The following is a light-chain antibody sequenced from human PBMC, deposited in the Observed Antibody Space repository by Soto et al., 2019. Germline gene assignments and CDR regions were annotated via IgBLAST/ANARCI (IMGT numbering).Light chain of an antibody. CDR1: QGINSW. J-gene: IGKJ3*01. CDR3: QRANSFPFT. V-gene: IGKV1-12*01. CDR2: AAS. Sequence: DIQMTQSPSSVSASVGDRVTITCRASQGINSWLAWYQQKPGKAPKLLIYAASSLQSGVPSRLSGSGSGTDFTLNISSLQPEYFATYYCQRANSFPFTFGPGTTVDIK.